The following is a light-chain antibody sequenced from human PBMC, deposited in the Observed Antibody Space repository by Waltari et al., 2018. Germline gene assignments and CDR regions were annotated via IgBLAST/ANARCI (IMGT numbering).Light chain of an antibody. V-gene: IGLV2-14*01. J-gene: IGLJ2*01. Sequence: QSALTQPAYVSGSPGQSITIPCTGTSSDVGRYNYVSWYQHHPGKAPKLIIYAVSSRPSGVSSRFSGSKSGNTASLTISGRQAEDEADYYCSSYAGTSTRVVFGGGTKLTVL. CDR2: AVS. CDR1: SSDVGRYNY. CDR3: SSYAGTSTRVV.